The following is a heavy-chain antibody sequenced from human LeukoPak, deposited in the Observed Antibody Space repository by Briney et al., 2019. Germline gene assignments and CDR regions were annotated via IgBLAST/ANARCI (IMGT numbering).Heavy chain of an antibody. CDR3: AREVSSRIDFDY. CDR2: IPYDGSNK. V-gene: IGHV3-30*04. D-gene: IGHD6-13*01. CDR1: GFTFSSYA. Sequence: PGRSLRLSCAASGFTFSSYAMHWVRQAPGKGLEWVAVIPYDGSNKYYADSVKGRFTISRDNSKNTLYLQMNSLRAEDTAVYYCAREVSSRIDFDYWGQGTLVTVSS. J-gene: IGHJ4*02.